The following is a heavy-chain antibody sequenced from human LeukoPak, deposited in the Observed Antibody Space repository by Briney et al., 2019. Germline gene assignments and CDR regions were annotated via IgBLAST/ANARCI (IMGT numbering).Heavy chain of an antibody. CDR3: ATVSIAAADDEYYYYMDV. CDR1: GYTLTELS. CDR2: FDPEDGET. Sequence: GAPVKVSCKVSGYTLTELSMHWVRQAPGKGLEWMGGFDPEDGETIYAQKFQGRVTMTEDTSTDTAYMELSSLRSEDTAVYYCATVSIAAADDEYYYYMDVWGKGTTVTVSS. J-gene: IGHJ6*03. V-gene: IGHV1-24*01. D-gene: IGHD6-13*01.